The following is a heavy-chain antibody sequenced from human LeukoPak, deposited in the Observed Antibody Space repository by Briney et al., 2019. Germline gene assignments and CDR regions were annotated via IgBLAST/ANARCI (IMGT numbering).Heavy chain of an antibody. CDR2: ISYDGSNK. J-gene: IGHJ4*02. D-gene: IGHD6-13*01. CDR3: ARDHPSIAAAGSGLDY. Sequence: TGRSLRLSCAASGFTFSSYAMHWVRQAPGKGLEWVAVISYDGSNKYYADSVKGRFTISRDNSKNTLYLQMSSLRAEDTAVYYCARDHPSIAAAGSGLDYWGQGTLVTVSS. V-gene: IGHV3-30-3*01. CDR1: GFTFSSYA.